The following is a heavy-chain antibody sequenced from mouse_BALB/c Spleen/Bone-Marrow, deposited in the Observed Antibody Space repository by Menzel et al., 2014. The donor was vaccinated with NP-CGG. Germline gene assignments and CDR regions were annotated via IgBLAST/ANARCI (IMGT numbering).Heavy chain of an antibody. CDR2: INPDSSTI. J-gene: IGHJ2*01. Sequence: EVQLVESGGGLVQPGGSLKLSCAASGFDFSRYWMSWVRQAPGKGLEWIGEINPDSSTINYTPSLKDKFIISRDNAKNTLYLQMSKVRSEDTALYYCARPLYYYGSSHFDYWGQGTTLKVSS. D-gene: IGHD1-1*01. CDR3: ARPLYYYGSSHFDY. V-gene: IGHV4-1*02. CDR1: GFDFSRYW.